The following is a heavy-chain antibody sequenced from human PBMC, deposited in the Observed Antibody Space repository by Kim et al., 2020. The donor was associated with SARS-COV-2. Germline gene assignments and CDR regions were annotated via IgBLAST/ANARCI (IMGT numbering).Heavy chain of an antibody. CDR2: ISSSSSYI. Sequence: GGSLRLSCAASGFTFSSYSMNWVRQAPGKGLEWVSSISSSSSYIYYADSVKGRFTISRDNAKNSLYLQMNSLRAEDTAVYYCARDRGASPEGMDVWGQGTTVTVSS. D-gene: IGHD3-10*01. J-gene: IGHJ6*02. CDR3: ARDRGASPEGMDV. V-gene: IGHV3-21*01. CDR1: GFTFSSYS.